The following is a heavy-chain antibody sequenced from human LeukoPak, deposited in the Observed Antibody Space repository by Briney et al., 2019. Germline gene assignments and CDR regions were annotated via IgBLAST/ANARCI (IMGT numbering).Heavy chain of an antibody. V-gene: IGHV3-30-3*01. CDR2: ISYGGGNK. CDR1: GFTFSSYA. D-gene: IGHD4-17*01. J-gene: IGHJ4*02. CDR3: ARDWTTVTTPDY. Sequence: GGSLRLSCAASGFTFSSYAMHWVRQAPGKGLEWVAVISYGGGNKYYADSVKGRFTISRDNSKNTLYLQMNSLRAEDTAVYYCARDWTTVTTPDYWGQGTLVTVSS.